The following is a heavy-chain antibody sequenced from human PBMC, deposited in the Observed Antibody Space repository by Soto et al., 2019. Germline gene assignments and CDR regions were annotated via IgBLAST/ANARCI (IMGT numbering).Heavy chain of an antibody. D-gene: IGHD5-12*01. V-gene: IGHV1-69*04. CDR1: GGTFSSYT. Sequence: ASVKVSCKASGGTFSSYTISWVRQAPGQGLEWMGRIIPILGIANYAQKFQGRVTITADKSTSTAYMELSSLRSEDTAVYYCARDLGEMATINSYYYYYYGMDVWGQGTTVTVSS. CDR2: IIPILGIA. CDR3: ARDLGEMATINSYYYYYYGMDV. J-gene: IGHJ6*02.